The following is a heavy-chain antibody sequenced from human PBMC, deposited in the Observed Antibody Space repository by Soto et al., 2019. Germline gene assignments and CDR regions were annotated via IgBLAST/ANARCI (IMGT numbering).Heavy chain of an antibody. V-gene: IGHV3-11*01. CDR2: ISSNSTAF. CDR1: GFLFSHYY. CDR3: ATGDWSRTNNFDT. D-gene: IGHD2-2*01. J-gene: IGHJ5*02. Sequence: NLLESGGXXVKPGGSLRLSCEGSGFLFSHYYMSWIRQGPEKRLELVAYISSNSTAFYYADSVKGRFTVSKDDAKKSVFLQMTSVTSDDTATYYCATGDWSRTNNFDTWGQGTQVIVSA.